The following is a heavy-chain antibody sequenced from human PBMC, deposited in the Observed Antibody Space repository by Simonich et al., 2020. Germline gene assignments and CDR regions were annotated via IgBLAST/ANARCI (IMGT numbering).Heavy chain of an antibody. D-gene: IGHD6-6*01. CDR2: IKQDVSEK. CDR3: AREGIAARDAFDI. Sequence: EVQLVESGGGLVQPGGSLRLSCAASGFTFSSYWMSWGRQAPGRGLEWVANIKQDVSEKYYVDSVKGRFTISRDNAKNSLYLQMNSLRAEDTAVYYCAREGIAARDAFDIWGQGTMVTVSS. J-gene: IGHJ3*02. CDR1: GFTFSSYW. V-gene: IGHV3-7*01.